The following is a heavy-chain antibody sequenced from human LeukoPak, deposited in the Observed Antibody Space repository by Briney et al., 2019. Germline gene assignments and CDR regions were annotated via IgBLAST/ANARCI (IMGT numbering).Heavy chain of an antibody. Sequence: GGSLRLSCAASGFTFSSYGMHWVRQAPVKGLEWVAVIWYDGSNKYYADSVKGRFTISRDNSKNTLYLQMNSLRAEDTAVYYCAGSGYYPYGMDVWGQGTTVTVSS. D-gene: IGHD3-22*01. CDR1: GFTFSSYG. J-gene: IGHJ6*02. CDR2: IWYDGSNK. V-gene: IGHV3-33*01. CDR3: AGSGYYPYGMDV.